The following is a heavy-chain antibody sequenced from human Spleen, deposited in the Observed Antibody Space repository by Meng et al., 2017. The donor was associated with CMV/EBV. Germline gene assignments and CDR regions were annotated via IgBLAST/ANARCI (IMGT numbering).Heavy chain of an antibody. D-gene: IGHD5-12*01. CDR1: GFTFSNYE. Sequence: GESLKISCAASGFTFSNYEINWVRQAPGKGLEWVSYISSSGSTIYYADSVKGRFTISRDNAKNSLYLQMNSLRAEDTAVYYCARAFLSLRLGDYYYGMDVCGHGTTVTVSS. J-gene: IGHJ6*02. CDR3: ARAFLSLRLGDYYYGMDV. CDR2: ISSSGSTI. V-gene: IGHV3-48*03.